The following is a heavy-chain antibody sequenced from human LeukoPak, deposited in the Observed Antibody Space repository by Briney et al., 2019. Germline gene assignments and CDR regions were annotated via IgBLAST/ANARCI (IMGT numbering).Heavy chain of an antibody. D-gene: IGHD4-17*01. Sequence: PGGSLRLSCAASGFTFSSYSMNWVRQAPGKGLEWVSSISSSSSYIYYADSVKGRFTISRDNAKNSLYLQMNSLRAEDTAVYYCAKGYDYGDYGFPNWYFDLWGRGTLVTVSS. CDR2: ISSSSSYI. V-gene: IGHV3-21*01. CDR1: GFTFSSYS. CDR3: AKGYDYGDYGFPNWYFDL. J-gene: IGHJ2*01.